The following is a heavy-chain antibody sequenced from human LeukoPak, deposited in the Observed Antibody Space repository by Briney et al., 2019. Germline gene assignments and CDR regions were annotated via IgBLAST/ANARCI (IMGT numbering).Heavy chain of an antibody. D-gene: IGHD1-7*01. CDR2: ISWNSGSI. J-gene: IGHJ6*02. Sequence: PGRSLRLSCAASGFTFDDYAMHWVRQAPGKGLEWVSGISWNSGSIGYADSVKGRFTISRDNVNNILHLQMNSLRAEDTAVYYCVRNNWNSVYYGMDVWGQGTTVTVSS. CDR3: VRNNWNSVYYGMDV. CDR1: GFTFDDYA. V-gene: IGHV3-9*01.